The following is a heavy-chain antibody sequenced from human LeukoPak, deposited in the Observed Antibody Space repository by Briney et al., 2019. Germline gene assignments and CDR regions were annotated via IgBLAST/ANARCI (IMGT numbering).Heavy chain of an antibody. Sequence: GGSLRLSCAASGFTFSTYSMHWVRQAPGKGLVWVSYIKPDGSNTAYADSVKGRFTISRDNAKNSLYLQMNSLRAEDTAVYYCARDLTIFGVATQGVWGQGTLVTVSS. D-gene: IGHD3-3*01. CDR2: IKPDGSNT. CDR3: ARDLTIFGVATQGV. V-gene: IGHV3-74*01. J-gene: IGHJ4*02. CDR1: GFTFSTYS.